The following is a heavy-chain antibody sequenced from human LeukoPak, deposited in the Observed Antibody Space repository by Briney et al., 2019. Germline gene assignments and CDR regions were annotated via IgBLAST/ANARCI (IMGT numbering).Heavy chain of an antibody. Sequence: GGSLRLYCAASGFTFSSYGMHWVRQAPGKGLEWVAVISYDGSNKYYADSVKGRFTISRDNSKNTLYLQMNSLRAEDTAVYYCARSNMIVVVPSDYWGQGTLVTVSS. CDR2: ISYDGSNK. D-gene: IGHD3-22*01. CDR3: ARSNMIVVVPSDY. J-gene: IGHJ4*02. V-gene: IGHV3-30*19. CDR1: GFTFSSYG.